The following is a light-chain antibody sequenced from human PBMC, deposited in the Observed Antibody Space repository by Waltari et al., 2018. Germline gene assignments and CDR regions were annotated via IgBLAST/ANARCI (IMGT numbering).Light chain of an antibody. CDR2: DND. CDR1: SSNIGHTY. Sequence: QSVLTQPPSVSAAPGQKVNVSCSGSSSNIGHTYVSWYQQLQGSAPTLLIYDNDKRPSGIPDRLSGSKSGTSATLGITGLQTGDEADYYCGTWDSSLSLYVFGTGTKVTVL. CDR3: GTWDSSLSLYV. V-gene: IGLV1-51*01. J-gene: IGLJ1*01.